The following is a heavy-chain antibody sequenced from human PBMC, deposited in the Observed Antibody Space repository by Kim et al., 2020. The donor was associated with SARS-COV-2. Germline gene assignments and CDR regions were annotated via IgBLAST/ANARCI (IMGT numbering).Heavy chain of an antibody. D-gene: IGHD2-21*02. J-gene: IGHJ6*02. CDR3: ARARLPTPGDPADYYYGMDV. Sequence: ASVKVSCKASGYTFTGYYMHWVRQAPGQGLEWMGRINPNSGGTNYAQKFQGRVTMTRDTSISTAYMKLSRLRSDDTVVYYCARARLPTPGDPADYYYGMDVWGQGTTVTVSS. V-gene: IGHV1-2*05. CDR1: GYTFTGYY. CDR2: INPNSGGT.